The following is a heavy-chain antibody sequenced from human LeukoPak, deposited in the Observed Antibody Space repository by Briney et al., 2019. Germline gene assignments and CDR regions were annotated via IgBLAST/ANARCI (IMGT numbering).Heavy chain of an antibody. Sequence: GGSLRLSCAASGFTFSSYGMHWVRQAPGKGLEWVAVIWYDGGNKYYADSVKGRFTISRDNSKNTLYLQMNSLRAEDTAVYYCAKSSGFPGGWFDPWGQGTLVTVSS. V-gene: IGHV3-33*06. CDR1: GFTFSSYG. CDR3: AKSSGFPGGWFDP. D-gene: IGHD3-16*01. J-gene: IGHJ5*02. CDR2: IWYDGGNK.